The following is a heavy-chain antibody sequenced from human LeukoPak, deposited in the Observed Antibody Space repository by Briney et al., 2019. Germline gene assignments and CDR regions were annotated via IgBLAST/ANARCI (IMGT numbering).Heavy chain of an antibody. J-gene: IGHJ3*01. D-gene: IGHD3-9*01. CDR3: ARGYFDHFDAFDL. V-gene: IGHV4-59*01. Sequence: PSETLSLTCTVSGGSMSSYDWSWIRQPPGKGLDWIGCMYYSGGTNYNPSLKTRVTISVDTSKNQFSLKLSSVTAADTAVYYCARGYFDHFDAFDLWGQGTMVTVSS. CDR1: GGSMSSYD. CDR2: MYYSGGT.